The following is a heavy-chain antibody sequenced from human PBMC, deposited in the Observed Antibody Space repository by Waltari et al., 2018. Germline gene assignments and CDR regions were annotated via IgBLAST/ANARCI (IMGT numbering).Heavy chain of an antibody. V-gene: IGHV3-74*03. CDR3: ARNGSDFSFDQ. CDR1: GFNFSNYW. D-gene: IGHD3-3*01. Sequence: ELQLVESGGGLVQPGGSLRLSCAASGFNFSNYWMHWVRQAPGKGLVWVSRINNDGTSVTYADSVKGRFTISRDNAKNTLYLKLDSVRADDAAVYFCARNGSDFSFDQWGQGTRVTVSS. CDR2: INNDGTSV. J-gene: IGHJ4*02.